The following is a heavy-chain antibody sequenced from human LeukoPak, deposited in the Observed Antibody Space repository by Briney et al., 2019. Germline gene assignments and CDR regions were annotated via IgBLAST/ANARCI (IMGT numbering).Heavy chain of an antibody. Sequence: GGSLRLSCAASGFTFSSYWMHWVRQAPGKGLVWVSRINSDGSSTSYADSVKGRFTISRDNAKNTLYLQMNSLRAEDTAVYYCARGHPHYYDSSGYGLDYWGQGTLVTVSS. V-gene: IGHV3-74*01. CDR1: GFTFSSYW. CDR2: INSDGSST. J-gene: IGHJ4*02. CDR3: ARGHPHYYDSSGYGLDY. D-gene: IGHD3-22*01.